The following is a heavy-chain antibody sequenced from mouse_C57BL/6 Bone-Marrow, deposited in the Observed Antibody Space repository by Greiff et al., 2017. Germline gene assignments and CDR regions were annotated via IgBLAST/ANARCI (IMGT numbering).Heavy chain of an antibody. D-gene: IGHD2-5*01. CDR3: ARHAAYYSNYGFAD. J-gene: IGHJ3*01. V-gene: IGHV5-9*01. CDR2: ISGGGGNT. Sequence: DVMLVESGGGLVKPGGSLKLSCAASGFSFSSYTMSWVRQTQETRLEWVATISGGGGNTYYPDRVQGRFTISSDNAKNTLYLQMSSLRSEDTAVYYCARHAAYYSNYGFADWGQGTLVTVSA. CDR1: GFSFSSYT.